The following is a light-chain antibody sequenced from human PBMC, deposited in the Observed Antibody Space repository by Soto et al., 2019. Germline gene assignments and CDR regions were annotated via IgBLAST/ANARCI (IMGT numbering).Light chain of an antibody. J-gene: IGKJ1*01. CDR3: QQYNDWPLT. CDR1: QSVRSN. CDR2: GAF. Sequence: EIVMTQSPATLSVSPVERATLSCMASQSVRSNLAWYQQKPGQAPSLLIYGAFTRATGIPTRFSGTGSGTEFTLTISSLQSEDFALYYCQQYNDWPLTFGQGTKVDIK. V-gene: IGKV3-15*01.